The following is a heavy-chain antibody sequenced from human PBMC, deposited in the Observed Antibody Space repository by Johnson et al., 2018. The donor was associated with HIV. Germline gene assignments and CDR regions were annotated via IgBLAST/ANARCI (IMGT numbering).Heavy chain of an antibody. CDR2: ISYDGSNK. J-gene: IGHJ3*02. Sequence: QVQLVESGGGVVQPGRSLRLSCAASGFTFSSYGMHWVRQAPGKGLEWVAVISYDGSNKYYADSVKGRFTISRDNSKNTLYLQMNSLRAEDTAVYYCAKGGSLTQDAPFDIWGQGTVVTVSS. V-gene: IGHV3-33*05. CDR3: AKGGSLTQDAPFDI. D-gene: IGHD1-14*01. CDR1: GFTFSSYG.